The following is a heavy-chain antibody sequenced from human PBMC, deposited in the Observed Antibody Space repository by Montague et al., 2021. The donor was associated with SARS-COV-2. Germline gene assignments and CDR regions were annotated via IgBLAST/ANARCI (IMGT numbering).Heavy chain of an antibody. Sequence: SLRLSCAASGFTFDDYAMHWVRQAPGKGLEWVSLIIGGGGSTYYADSVKRRFTISRDNSKNSLYLLINSRRTEDTALYYCAGRALYNSSYAFDVWGQGTMVTVSS. J-gene: IGHJ3*01. CDR2: IIGGGGST. D-gene: IGHD1-1*01. CDR3: AGRALYNSSYAFDV. CDR1: GFTFDDYA. V-gene: IGHV3-43*02.